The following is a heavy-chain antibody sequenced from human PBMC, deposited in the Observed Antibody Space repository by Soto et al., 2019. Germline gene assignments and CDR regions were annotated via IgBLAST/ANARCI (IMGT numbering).Heavy chain of an antibody. CDR2: IIPILGIA. D-gene: IGHD6-6*01. CDR3: ARDLEYSIFFMD. J-gene: IGHJ6*03. V-gene: IGHV1-69*04. Sequence: CLEQKTPGQGLEWMGSIIPILGIANYAQKFQGRVTITADKSTSTAYMELSSLRSEDTAVYYCARDLEYSIFFMD.